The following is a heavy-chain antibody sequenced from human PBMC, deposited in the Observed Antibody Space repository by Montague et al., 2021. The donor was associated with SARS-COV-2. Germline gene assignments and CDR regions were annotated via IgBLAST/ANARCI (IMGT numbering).Heavy chain of an antibody. J-gene: IGHJ4*02. V-gene: IGHV4-34*01. CDR3: ARGARQGYGFRLGSFDS. Sequence: SETLSLTYAVYGGSFSGYYWNWIRQPPGKGLELIGEINHSGSTNYNPSLKSRVTMSVDTSKNQFSLKLSSVTAADTAVYYCARGARQGYGFRLGSFDSWGQGTLVTVSS. D-gene: IGHD3-10*01. CDR2: INHSGST. CDR1: GGSFSGYY.